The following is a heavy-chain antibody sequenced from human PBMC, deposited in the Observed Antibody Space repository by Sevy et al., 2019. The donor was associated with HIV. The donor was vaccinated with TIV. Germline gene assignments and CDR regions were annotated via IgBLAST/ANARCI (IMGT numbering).Heavy chain of an antibody. D-gene: IGHD2-21*02. CDR3: ANGDYYFDY. CDR2: IRYDGNNK. J-gene: IGHJ4*02. Sequence: GWSLRLSCAASGFTFRTYGMQWVRQAPGKGLEWVAFIRYDGNNKYYTDSVKGRFTISRDNSKNTLYLHMNSLRAEDTAVYYCANGDYYFDYLGQRTLVTVSS. V-gene: IGHV3-30*02. CDR1: GFTFRTYG.